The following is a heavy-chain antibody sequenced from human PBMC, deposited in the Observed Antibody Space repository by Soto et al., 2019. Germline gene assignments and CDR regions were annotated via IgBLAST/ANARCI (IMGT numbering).Heavy chain of an antibody. CDR1: GFTFSSYG. J-gene: IGHJ6*02. Sequence: HPGGSLRLSCAASGFTFSSYGMHWVRQAPGKGLEWVAVISYDGSNKYYADSVKGRFTISRDNSKNTLYLQMNSLRAEDTAVYYCAKVGCGGSCYGYYYYYGMDVWGQGTTVTVSS. CDR3: AKVGCGGSCYGYYYYYGMDV. CDR2: ISYDGSNK. V-gene: IGHV3-30*18. D-gene: IGHD2-15*01.